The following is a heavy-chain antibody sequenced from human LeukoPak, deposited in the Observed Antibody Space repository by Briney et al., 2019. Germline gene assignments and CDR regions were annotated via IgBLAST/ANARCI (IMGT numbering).Heavy chain of an antibody. CDR2: IYHSGST. J-gene: IGHJ4*02. CDR3: ARGSKFEYGSSSGLGY. Sequence: SETLSLTCTVSGYSISSGYYWGWIRQPPGKGLEWIGSIYHSGSTYYNPSLKSRVTISVDTSKNQFSLKLSSVTAADTAVYYCARGSKFEYGSSSGLGYWGQGTLVTVSS. V-gene: IGHV4-38-2*02. D-gene: IGHD6-6*01. CDR1: GYSISSGYY.